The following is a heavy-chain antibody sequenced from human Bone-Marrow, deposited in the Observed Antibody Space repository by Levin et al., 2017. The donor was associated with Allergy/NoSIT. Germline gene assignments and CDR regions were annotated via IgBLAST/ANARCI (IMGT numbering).Heavy chain of an antibody. CDR1: GGSISSSSYY. CDR3: ARHIRGYSSGWGDTCDS. D-gene: IGHD6-19*01. J-gene: IGHJ3*02. CDR2: IYYSGST. Sequence: KPGGSLRLSCTVSGGSISSSSYYWGWIRQPPGKGLEWIGSIYYSGSTYYNPSLKSRLTISVDTSNNQFSLKLSSVTAADTAVYYCARHIRGYSSGWGDTCDSWGQGTKVTVSS. V-gene: IGHV4-39*01.